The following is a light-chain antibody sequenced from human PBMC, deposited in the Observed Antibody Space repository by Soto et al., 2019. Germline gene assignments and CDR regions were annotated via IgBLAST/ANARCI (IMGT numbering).Light chain of an antibody. CDR3: MQGSQFPT. J-gene: IGKJ1*01. V-gene: IGKV2-24*01. CDR2: KVS. CDR1: QSLVHRDGNTY. Sequence: DIVLTQTPLSSPVTLGQPASISCRSSQSLVHRDGNTYMTWLQQRPGQPPRLLIYKVSKRFSGVPERFRGSGAGTYYTLKISRVEPEDVGIYYCMQGSQFPTFGQGTRVDIK.